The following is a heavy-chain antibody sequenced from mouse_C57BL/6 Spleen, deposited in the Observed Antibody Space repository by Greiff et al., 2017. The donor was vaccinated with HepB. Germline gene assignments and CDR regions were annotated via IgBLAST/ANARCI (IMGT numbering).Heavy chain of an antibody. D-gene: IGHD2-2*01. CDR2: INPSSGYT. V-gene: IGHV1-4*01. CDR1: GYTFTSYT. Sequence: VQLQQSGAELARPGASVKMSCKASGYTFTSYTMHWVKQRPGQGLEWIGYINPSSGYTKYNQKFKDKATLTADKSSSTAYMQLSSLTSEDSAVYYCARGGGSTMVTTRGYYAMDYWGQGTSVTVSS. CDR3: ARGGGSTMVTTRGYYAMDY. J-gene: IGHJ4*01.